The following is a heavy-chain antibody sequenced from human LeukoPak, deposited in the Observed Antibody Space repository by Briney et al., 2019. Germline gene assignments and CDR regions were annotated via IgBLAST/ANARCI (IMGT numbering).Heavy chain of an antibody. CDR1: GFTFSSYA. V-gene: IGHV3-23*01. CDR2: ISGSGGST. J-gene: IGHJ5*02. D-gene: IGHD6-13*01. Sequence: GGSLRLSCAASGFTFSSYAMSWVRQAPGKGLEWVSAISGSGGSTYYADSVKGRFTISRDNSKNTLYLQMNSPRAEDTAVYYCAKDQASSSSWYNWFDPWGQGTLVTVSS. CDR3: AKDQASSSSWYNWFDP.